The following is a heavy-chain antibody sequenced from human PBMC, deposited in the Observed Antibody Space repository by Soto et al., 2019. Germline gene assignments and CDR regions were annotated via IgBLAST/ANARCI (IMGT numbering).Heavy chain of an antibody. CDR2: IIPIFRTA. Sequence: SVKVSCKASGGTFSSYAISWVRQAPGQGREWMVGIIPIFRTANYAQKFQGRVTITADEYTSTAYMELSSLRSEDTAVYYCARGETRYYDSRPTRDAFDIGRQGTMVTVSS. V-gene: IGHV1-69*13. J-gene: IGHJ3*02. CDR1: GGTFSSYA. D-gene: IGHD3-22*01. CDR3: ARGETRYYDSRPTRDAFDI.